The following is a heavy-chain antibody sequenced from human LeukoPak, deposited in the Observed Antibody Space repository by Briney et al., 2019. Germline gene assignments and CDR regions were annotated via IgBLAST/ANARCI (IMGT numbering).Heavy chain of an antibody. J-gene: IGHJ3*02. CDR1: GYSFTSYW. V-gene: IGHV5-51*01. CDR2: IYPGDSDT. CDR3: ARPPYGDSRIDAFDI. Sequence: GESLKISCKGSGYSFTSYWIGWVRQMPGKGLEWMGIIYPGDSDTRYSPSFQGQVTNSADKSISTAYLQWSSLKASDTAMYYCARPPYGDSRIDAFDIWGQGTMVTVSS. D-gene: IGHD4-17*01.